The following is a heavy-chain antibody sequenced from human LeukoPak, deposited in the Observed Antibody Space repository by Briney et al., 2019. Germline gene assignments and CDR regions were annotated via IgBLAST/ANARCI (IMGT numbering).Heavy chain of an antibody. CDR2: ISDRSSTI. J-gene: IGHJ6*03. D-gene: IGHD3-10*01. CDR3: ARVRGPTLKTCYMDV. V-gene: IGHV3-48*04. Sequence: PGGSLRLSCAASGFTFTEYSIIWVRQAPGKGLEGVSFISDISDRSSTIHYADSVKGRFTISRDNAERSVYLQMNSLRADDTAVYYCARVRGPTLKTCYMDVWGTGTTVTVSS. CDR1: GFTFTEYS.